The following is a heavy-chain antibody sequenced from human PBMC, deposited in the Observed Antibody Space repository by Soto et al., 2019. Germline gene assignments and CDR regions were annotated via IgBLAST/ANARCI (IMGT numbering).Heavy chain of an antibody. V-gene: IGHV3-74*01. D-gene: IGHD6-19*01. J-gene: IGHJ4*02. CDR3: ARAMKSSGWRLFDY. CDR1: EVTFSSYW. CDR2: INSDGSST. Sequence: SVGSLRLSCAASEVTFSSYWMHWFRQAPGKGLVWVSRINSDGSSTSYADSVKGRFTISRDNAKNTLYLQMNSLRAEDTAVYYCARAMKSSGWRLFDYWGQGTLVTVSS.